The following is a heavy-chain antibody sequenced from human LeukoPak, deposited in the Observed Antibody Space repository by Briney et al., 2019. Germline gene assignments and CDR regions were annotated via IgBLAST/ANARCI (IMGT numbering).Heavy chain of an antibody. J-gene: IGHJ4*02. V-gene: IGHV3-33*06. Sequence: GRSLRLSCAASGFTLSSYGMHWVRQAPGKGLEWVAVIWYDGSNKYYADSVKGRFTIYRDNSKNTVYLQMNSLRAEDTAVYSCAKDPYGHYGFFDYWGQGTLVTVSS. CDR1: GFTLSSYG. CDR3: AKDPYGHYGFFDY. D-gene: IGHD4-17*01. CDR2: IWYDGSNK.